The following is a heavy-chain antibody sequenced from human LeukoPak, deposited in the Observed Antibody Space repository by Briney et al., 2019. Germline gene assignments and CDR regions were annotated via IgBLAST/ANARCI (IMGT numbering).Heavy chain of an antibody. V-gene: IGHV1-8*01. Sequence: ASVKVSCKASGYTFTSYDINWVRQATGQRLEWMGWMNPNNGNTGYAQKFQGRVTMTRNTSISTAYMELSSLRSEDTAVYYCARGETLGVPFDYWGQGTLVTVSS. D-gene: IGHD3-3*01. J-gene: IGHJ4*02. CDR1: GYTFTSYD. CDR3: ARGETLGVPFDY. CDR2: MNPNNGNT.